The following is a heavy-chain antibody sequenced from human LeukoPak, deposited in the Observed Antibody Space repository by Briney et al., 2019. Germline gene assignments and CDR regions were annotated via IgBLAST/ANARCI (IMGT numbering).Heavy chain of an antibody. D-gene: IGHD6-19*01. J-gene: IGHJ4*02. V-gene: IGHV1-8*01. CDR3: ARALSGCILCFDF. Sequence: ASVKVSCKASGYTLTSHDINWVRQATGQGLEWMGWMNSDNGNTGYAQKFQGRVTMTRDTSKGTAYMELSSLRSEDTAVYYCARALSGCILCFDFWGQGTLVTVSS. CDR2: MNSDNGNT. CDR1: GYTLTSHD.